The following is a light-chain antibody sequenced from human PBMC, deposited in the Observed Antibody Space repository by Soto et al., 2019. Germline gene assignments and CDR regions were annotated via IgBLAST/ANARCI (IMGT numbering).Light chain of an antibody. J-gene: IGLJ1*01. Sequence: QSVLTQPPSASGSPGQSVTISCTGTSSDVGGYNYVSWYQQNPGEVPKLMIYEVNKRPSGVPDRFSGSKSGNTASLTVSGLQAEDEADYYCTSYAGGNNVFGTGTKVTVL. V-gene: IGLV2-8*01. CDR2: EVN. CDR1: SSDVGGYNY. CDR3: TSYAGGNNV.